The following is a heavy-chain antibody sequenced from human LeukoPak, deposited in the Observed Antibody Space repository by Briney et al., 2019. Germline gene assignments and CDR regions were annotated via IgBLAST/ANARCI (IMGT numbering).Heavy chain of an antibody. J-gene: IGHJ3*02. CDR3: ARRFQNALRSLSDDAFDI. CDR1: GFTFRSYW. D-gene: IGHD3-3*01. Sequence: GGSLRLSCAPSGFTFRSYWMHWVRQAPGKGLVWVSRLNFDGSDTSYADSVKGRFTISRDNAKNTLYLQMNSLRAEDTAVYYCARRFQNALRSLSDDAFDIWGQGTTVTVSS. V-gene: IGHV3-74*01. CDR2: LNFDGSDT.